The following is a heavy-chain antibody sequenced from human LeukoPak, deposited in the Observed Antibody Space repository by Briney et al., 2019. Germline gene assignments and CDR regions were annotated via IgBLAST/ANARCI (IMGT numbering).Heavy chain of an antibody. Sequence: GESLKISCKGSGYSFTGYWIGWVRQMPGKGLEWMGIIYPGDSDTRYSPSFQGQVTISADKSISTAYLQWSSLKASDTAMYYCASARFIAAANDAFDIWGQGTMVTVSS. CDR2: IYPGDSDT. CDR1: GYSFTGYW. CDR3: ASARFIAAANDAFDI. J-gene: IGHJ3*02. V-gene: IGHV5-51*01. D-gene: IGHD6-13*01.